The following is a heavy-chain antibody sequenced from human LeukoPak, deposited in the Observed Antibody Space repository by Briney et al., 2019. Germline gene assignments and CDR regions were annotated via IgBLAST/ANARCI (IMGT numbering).Heavy chain of an antibody. V-gene: IGHV3-33*01. CDR2: IWYDGSNK. J-gene: IGHJ5*02. CDR1: GFTFSSYG. D-gene: IGHD3-22*01. Sequence: GGSLRLSCAAPGFTFSSYGMHWVRQAPGKGLEWVAVIWYDGSNKYYADSVKGRFTISRDNSKNTLYLQMNSLRAEDTAVYYCARGYYDSSGYNWFDPWGQGTLVTVSS. CDR3: ARGYYDSSGYNWFDP.